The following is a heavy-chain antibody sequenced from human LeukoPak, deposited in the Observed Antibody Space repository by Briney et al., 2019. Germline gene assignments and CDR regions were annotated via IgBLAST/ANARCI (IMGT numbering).Heavy chain of an antibody. Sequence: PSETLSLTCAVFGGSISSGGYSWSWIRQPPGKGLEWIGYIYHSGSTYYNPSLKSRVTISVDRSKNQFSLKLSSVTAADTAVYYCARAVRGRNWFDPWGQGTLVTVSS. D-gene: IGHD5-12*01. V-gene: IGHV4-30-2*01. CDR2: IYHSGST. CDR3: ARAVRGRNWFDP. CDR1: GGSISSGGYS. J-gene: IGHJ5*02.